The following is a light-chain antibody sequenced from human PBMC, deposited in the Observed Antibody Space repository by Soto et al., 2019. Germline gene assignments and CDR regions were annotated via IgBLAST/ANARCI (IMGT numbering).Light chain of an antibody. CDR1: QSVSSN. J-gene: IGKJ2*01. Sequence: EIVMTQSPATLSVSPGERATLSCRASQSVSSNLAWYQQRPGQAPRLLIYGASTRATGIPARFSGSGSGTEFSLTISSLKSEDFAVYYCQHYRNWPPRYTFGQGTKLEVK. CDR3: QHYRNWPPRYT. V-gene: IGKV3-15*01. CDR2: GAS.